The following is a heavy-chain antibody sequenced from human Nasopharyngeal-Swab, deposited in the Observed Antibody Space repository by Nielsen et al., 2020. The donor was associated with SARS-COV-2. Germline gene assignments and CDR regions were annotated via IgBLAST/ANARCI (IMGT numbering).Heavy chain of an antibody. CDR2: ISSSSSYI. Sequence: GRSLRLSCAASGFTFSSYSMNWVRQAPGKGLEWVSSISSSSSYIYYADSVKGRFTISRDNAKNSLYLQMNSLRAEDTAVYYCARDGVARLFDYWGQGTLVTVSS. D-gene: IGHD3-10*01. J-gene: IGHJ4*02. CDR1: GFTFSSYS. CDR3: ARDGVARLFDY. V-gene: IGHV3-21*01.